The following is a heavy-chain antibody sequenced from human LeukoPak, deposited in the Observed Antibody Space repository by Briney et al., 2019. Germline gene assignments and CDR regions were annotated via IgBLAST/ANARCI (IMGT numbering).Heavy chain of an antibody. V-gene: IGHV4-38-2*02. CDR1: GDSLSSGNY. J-gene: IGHJ4*02. D-gene: IGHD6-19*01. CDR2: IFHTGST. Sequence: PSETLSLTCTVSGDSLSSGNYWGWIRQPPGKGLEWIGSIFHTGSTYFNLSLKSRVTISVDTSKDHFSLNLRSVTAADTAIYYCARQHDSGWAGFGYWGLGALVTVSS. CDR3: ARQHDSGWAGFGY.